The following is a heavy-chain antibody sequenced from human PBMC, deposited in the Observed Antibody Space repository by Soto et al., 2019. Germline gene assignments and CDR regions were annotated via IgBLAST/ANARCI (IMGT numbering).Heavy chain of an antibody. V-gene: IGHV4-59*01. J-gene: IGHJ4*02. D-gene: IGHD2-8*02. CDR3: AREIKSGWGNYFDY. Sequence: QVQLQESGPGLVKPSETLSLTCSVSGGSISGYYWTWIRQSPEKGLEWIGYISDRGRINYNPSLKSRVSISVDTSKNQLSLNLNSVTAADTAVYYGAREIKSGWGNYFDYWGQGILVTVSS. CDR2: ISDRGRI. CDR1: GGSISGYY.